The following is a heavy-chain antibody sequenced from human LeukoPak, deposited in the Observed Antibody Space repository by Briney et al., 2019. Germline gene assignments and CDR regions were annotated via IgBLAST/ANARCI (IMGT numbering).Heavy chain of an antibody. V-gene: IGHV1-24*01. Sequence: ASVKVSCMVSGYTLTELSIHWVRQAPGKGLEWVGGFDPEDGETIYAQKFQGRVTMTEDTSTDTAYMELSSLRSEDTAVYYCATSAASYFFDYWGQGTLVTVSS. CDR1: GYTLTELS. D-gene: IGHD1-26*01. CDR2: FDPEDGET. CDR3: ATSAASYFFDY. J-gene: IGHJ4*02.